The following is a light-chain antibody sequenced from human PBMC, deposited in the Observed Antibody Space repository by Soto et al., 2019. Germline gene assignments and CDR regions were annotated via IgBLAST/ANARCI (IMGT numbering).Light chain of an antibody. V-gene: IGKV3-11*01. CDR2: DAS. CDR3: QDRCNWPLFT. CDR1: QSVSSY. Sequence: EIMLTQSPATLSLSPGERATLSCRASQSVSSYLAWYQQKPGQAPRLLIYDASHRSTGIPARFTGSGSGTDFTLTISRLEPEDFAVYYCQDRCNWPLFTFGGGTKVDIK. J-gene: IGKJ4*01.